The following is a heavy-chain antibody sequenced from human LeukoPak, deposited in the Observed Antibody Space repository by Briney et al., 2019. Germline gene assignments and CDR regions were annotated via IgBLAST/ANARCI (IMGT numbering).Heavy chain of an antibody. Sequence: PSETLSLTCAVYGGSFSGYYWSWIRQPPGKGLEWIGEINHSGSTNYNPTLKSRVTISVDTSKNQFSLKLSSVTAADTAVYYCARALRRMLPRGPYYFDYWGQGTLVTVSS. CDR1: GGSFSGYY. J-gene: IGHJ4*02. D-gene: IGHD3-10*02. CDR3: ARALRRMLPRGPYYFDY. V-gene: IGHV4-34*01. CDR2: INHSGST.